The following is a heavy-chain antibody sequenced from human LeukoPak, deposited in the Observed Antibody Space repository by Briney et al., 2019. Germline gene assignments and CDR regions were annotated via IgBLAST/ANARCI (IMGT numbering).Heavy chain of an antibody. D-gene: IGHD3-16*01. Sequence: SETLSLTCAVSGGSISSGGYSWSWIRQPPGKGLEWIGYIYHSGSTYYNPSLKSRLTISVDRSKNQFSLKLSSVTAADTAVYYCARGGNYDYVWGSRRGAFDIWGQGTMVTVSS. V-gene: IGHV4-30-2*01. J-gene: IGHJ3*02. CDR1: GGSISSGGYS. CDR2: IYHSGST. CDR3: ARGGNYDYVWGSRRGAFDI.